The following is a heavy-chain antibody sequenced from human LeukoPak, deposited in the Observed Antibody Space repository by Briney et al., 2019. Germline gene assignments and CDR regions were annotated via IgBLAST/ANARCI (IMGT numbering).Heavy chain of an antibody. J-gene: IGHJ4*02. D-gene: IGHD6-13*01. CDR2: INPNSGGT. V-gene: IGHV1-2*02. Sequence: PRASVKVSCKASGYTFTSYDINWVRQAPGQGLEWMGWINPNSGGTNYAQKFQGRVTMTRDTSISTAYMELSRLRSDDTAVYYCARNLFIAAATSNTYWGQGTLVTVSS. CDR1: GYTFTSYD. CDR3: ARNLFIAAATSNTY.